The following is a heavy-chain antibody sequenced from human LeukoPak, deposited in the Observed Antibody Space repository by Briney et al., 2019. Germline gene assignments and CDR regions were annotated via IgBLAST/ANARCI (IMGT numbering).Heavy chain of an antibody. CDR2: IYYSGST. D-gene: IGHD2-2*02. CDR1: GGSISSYY. CDR3: ARGGYCSSTSCYTGTFDY. J-gene: IGHJ4*02. V-gene: IGHV4-59*01. Sequence: SQTLSLTCTVSGGSISSYYWSWIRQPPGKGLEWIGYIYYSGSTNYNPSLKSRVTISVDTSKNQFSLKLSSVTAADTAVYYCARGGYCSSTSCYTGTFDYWGQGTLVTVSS.